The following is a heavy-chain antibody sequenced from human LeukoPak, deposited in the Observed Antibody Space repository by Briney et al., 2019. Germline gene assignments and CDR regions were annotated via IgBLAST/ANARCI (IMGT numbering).Heavy chain of an antibody. CDR2: ITGNSHYP. Sequence: RGSLRLSCVASGFAPSTYTMSGGRDTPGKWLEWVSSITGNSHYPYYADSLKERFNPSRDNAQNSLLLQMHSLRGEDTAVYYCARDQGRAWGQGILVTVSS. CDR3: ARDQGRA. J-gene: IGHJ5*02. CDR1: GFAPSTYT. V-gene: IGHV3-21*01.